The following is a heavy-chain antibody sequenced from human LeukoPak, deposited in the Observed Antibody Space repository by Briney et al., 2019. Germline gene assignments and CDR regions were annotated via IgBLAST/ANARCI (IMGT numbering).Heavy chain of an antibody. CDR3: PFRSDYYDSSGYQTNDY. CDR2: INHSGST. Sequence: PSETLSLTCAVYGGSFSGYYWSWIRQPPGKGLEGIGEINHSGSTNYNPSLTSRVTISVDTSKNQFSLKLSSVTAADTPVYYCPFRSDYYDSSGYQTNDYWGQGTLVTVSS. V-gene: IGHV4-34*01. CDR1: GGSFSGYY. J-gene: IGHJ4*02. D-gene: IGHD3-22*01.